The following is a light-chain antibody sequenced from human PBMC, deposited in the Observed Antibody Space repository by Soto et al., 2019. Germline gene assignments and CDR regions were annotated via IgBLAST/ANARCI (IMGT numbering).Light chain of an antibody. CDR2: YAS. CDR3: QQYHSYSWT. V-gene: IGKV1-5*01. CDR1: QSISIW. J-gene: IGKJ1*01. Sequence: DIQMTQSPTTLPASVGDRFTITCLAIQSISIWLAWYQQKPGKAPKLLIYYASSLQSGVPSRFRGSGSGTEFTLTITSLQPDDFATYYCQQYHSYSWTFGQGTKVDIK.